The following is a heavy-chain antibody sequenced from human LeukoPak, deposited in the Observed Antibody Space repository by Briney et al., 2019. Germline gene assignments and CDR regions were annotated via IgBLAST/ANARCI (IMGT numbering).Heavy chain of an antibody. V-gene: IGHV3-33*06. CDR1: GFTFSSYG. Sequence: GGSLRLSCAASGFTFSSYGMHWARQAPGKGLEWVAVIWYDGSNKYYADSVKGRFTISRDNSKNTLYLQMNSLRAEDTAVYYCAKDDLRIAAAGLFDYWGQGTLVTVSS. D-gene: IGHD6-13*01. CDR3: AKDDLRIAAAGLFDY. CDR2: IWYDGSNK. J-gene: IGHJ4*02.